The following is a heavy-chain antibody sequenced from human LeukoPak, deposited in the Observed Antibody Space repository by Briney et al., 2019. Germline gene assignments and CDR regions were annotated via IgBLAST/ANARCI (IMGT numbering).Heavy chain of an antibody. V-gene: IGHV3-7*01. CDR2: IKQDGSEK. CDR3: AGGPGFLIDC. J-gene: IGHJ4*02. D-gene: IGHD3-3*01. CDR1: GFTFSSCW. Sequence: GGSLRLSCAASGFTFSSCWMSWVRQAPGKGLEWVASIKQDGSEKHYVDSVKGRLTISRDNAKNLLYLQMNSLGVEDTAVYYCAGGPGFLIDCWGQGTLVTVSS.